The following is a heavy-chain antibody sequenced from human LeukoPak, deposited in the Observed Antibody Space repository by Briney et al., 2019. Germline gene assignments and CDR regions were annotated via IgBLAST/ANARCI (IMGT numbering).Heavy chain of an antibody. CDR3: ARVAAVGTGGNWFDP. J-gene: IGHJ5*02. Sequence: SETLSLTCTVSGGSISSDYWTWIRQPPGKGLEWIGYIYYSGSTNYNPSLKSRVTISVATSKQFSLRLSSVTAADTAVYYCARVAAVGTGGNWFDPWGQGTLVTVSS. CDR1: GGSISSDY. CDR2: IYYSGST. D-gene: IGHD6-13*01. V-gene: IGHV4-59*01.